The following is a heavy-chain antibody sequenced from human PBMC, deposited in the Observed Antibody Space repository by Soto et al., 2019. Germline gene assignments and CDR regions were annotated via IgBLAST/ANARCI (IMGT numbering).Heavy chain of an antibody. J-gene: IGHJ1*01. D-gene: IGHD2-21*02. Sequence: GGSLRLSCASSGFSFSNYWMTWVRQAPGKGLEWVANIKNDGSDKYYGASVKGRFTISRDNAKNSLYLQMDSLRAEDTAVYYCARRELVSCGGDCYSKYFQYWGQGTLVTVSS. CDR2: IKNDGSDK. V-gene: IGHV3-7*01. CDR1: GFSFSNYW. CDR3: ARRELVSCGGDCYSKYFQY.